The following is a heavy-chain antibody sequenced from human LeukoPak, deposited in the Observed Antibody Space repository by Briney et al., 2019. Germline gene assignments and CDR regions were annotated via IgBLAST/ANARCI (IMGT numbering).Heavy chain of an antibody. CDR1: GFTFSNYG. D-gene: IGHD3-10*01. CDR3: AKGGGELGSGSLDY. CDR2: IWYDGSDE. Sequence: GGSLRLSCAASGFTFSNYGMHWVRQAPGMGLEWVAFIWYDGSDEYYADSVKGRFTISRDNSKNTLYLQMKSLTTEDTAVYYCAKGGGELGSGSLDYWGQGTLVTVSS. V-gene: IGHV3-30*02. J-gene: IGHJ4*02.